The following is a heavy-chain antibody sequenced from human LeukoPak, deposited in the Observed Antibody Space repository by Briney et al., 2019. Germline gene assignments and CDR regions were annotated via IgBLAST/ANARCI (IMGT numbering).Heavy chain of an antibody. Sequence: SVKVSCKASGGTFSSYAISWVRQAPGQGLEWMGRVIPIFGTANYAQKFQGRVTITTDESTSTAYMELSSLRSEDTAVYYCAREKNRGYYFDYWGQGTLVTVSS. CDR2: VIPIFGTA. J-gene: IGHJ4*02. D-gene: IGHD7-27*01. V-gene: IGHV1-69*05. CDR1: GGTFSSYA. CDR3: AREKNRGYYFDY.